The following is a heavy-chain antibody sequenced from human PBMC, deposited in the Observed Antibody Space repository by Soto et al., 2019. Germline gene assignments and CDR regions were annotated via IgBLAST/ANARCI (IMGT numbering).Heavy chain of an antibody. CDR3: SRVLYSSSWYVRGDDAFDI. D-gene: IGHD6-13*01. J-gene: IGHJ3*02. Sequence: GGSLRLSCAASGFTFSSYWMHWVRQAPGKGLVWVSRINSDGSSTSYADSVKGRFTISRDNAKNTLYLQMNSLRAEDTAVYYCSRVLYSSSWYVRGDDAFDIWGQGTMVTVSS. V-gene: IGHV3-74*01. CDR1: GFTFSSYW. CDR2: INSDGSST.